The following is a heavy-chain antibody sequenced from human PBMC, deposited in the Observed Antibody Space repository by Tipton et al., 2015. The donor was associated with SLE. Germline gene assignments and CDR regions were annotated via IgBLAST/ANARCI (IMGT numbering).Heavy chain of an antibody. D-gene: IGHD3-3*01. Sequence: SLRLSCAASGFTFSSYGMHWVRQAPGKGLEWVAFIRYDGSNKYYADSVKGRFTISRDNSKNTLYLQMNSLRAEDTAVYYCARDGPRVGDFWSGPHAFDIWGQGTMVTVSS. CDR3: ARDGPRVGDFWSGPHAFDI. CDR2: IRYDGSNK. J-gene: IGHJ3*02. CDR1: GFTFSSYG. V-gene: IGHV3-30*02.